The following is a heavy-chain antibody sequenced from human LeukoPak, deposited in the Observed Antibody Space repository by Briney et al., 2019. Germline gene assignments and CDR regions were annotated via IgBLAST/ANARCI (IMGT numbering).Heavy chain of an antibody. Sequence: PSETLSLTCTVSGGSISSSSYYWGWIRQSPGKGLEWIANIYYSGRTYYNPPLKGRVTISVDTSKNQFSLKLSSVTAADTAVYYCARAKITTRYFDYWGQGTLVTVSS. CDR2: IYYSGRT. V-gene: IGHV4-39*07. J-gene: IGHJ4*02. CDR3: ARAKITTRYFDY. D-gene: IGHD4-11*01. CDR1: GGSISSSSYY.